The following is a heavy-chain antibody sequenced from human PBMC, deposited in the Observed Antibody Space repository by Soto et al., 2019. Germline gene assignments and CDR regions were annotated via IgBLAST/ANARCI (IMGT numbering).Heavy chain of an antibody. CDR1: GGSISSNSYY. CDR3: ARHIYCSGETCFAGGHWFDP. CDR2: IYYSGNT. D-gene: IGHD2-15*01. Sequence: QLQLQESGPGLVKPSETLSLTCTVSGGSISSNSYYWGWIRQPPGKGLEWIGTIYYSGNTYYNPSLKSRVTISVDTSKNQFSLRLISVTAADTAVYYCARHIYCSGETCFAGGHWFDPWGQGTLVTVSS. V-gene: IGHV4-39*01. J-gene: IGHJ5*02.